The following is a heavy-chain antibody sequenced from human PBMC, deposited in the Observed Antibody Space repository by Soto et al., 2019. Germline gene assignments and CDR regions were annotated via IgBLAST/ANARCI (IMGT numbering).Heavy chain of an antibody. CDR3: ATHDGPAAAGLVLDF. V-gene: IGHV6-1*01. CDR1: GDSVSSTTAA. CDR2: TYYRSKWYH. D-gene: IGHD6-13*01. J-gene: IGHJ4*02. Sequence: PSQTLSLTCAISGDSVSSTTAAWNWIRQSPSRGLEWLGRTYYRSKWYHDYAVSVKSRITINPDTSKNQFSLQLNSVTPEDTAVYYCATHDGPAAAGLVLDFWGQGTLVTVSS.